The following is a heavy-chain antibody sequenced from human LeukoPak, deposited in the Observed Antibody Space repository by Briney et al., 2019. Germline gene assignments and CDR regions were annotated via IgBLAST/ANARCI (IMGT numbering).Heavy chain of an antibody. V-gene: IGHV4-61*02. CDR3: ATDGSLAAQYYMDV. CDR2: IYTSGST. D-gene: IGHD6-6*01. Sequence: PSETLSLACTVSGGSISSSSYYWSWIRQPAGKGLEWIGRIYTSGSTNYNPSLKSRVTISVDTSKNQFSLKLSSVTAADTAVYYCATDGSLAAQYYMDVWGKGTTVTVSS. CDR1: GGSISSSSYY. J-gene: IGHJ6*03.